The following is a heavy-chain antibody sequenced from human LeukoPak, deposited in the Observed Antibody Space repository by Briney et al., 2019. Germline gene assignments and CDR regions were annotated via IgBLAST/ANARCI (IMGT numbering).Heavy chain of an antibody. D-gene: IGHD5-12*01. J-gene: IGHJ3*02. Sequence: GASVKVSCKASGYSFTRNDISWVRQAAGQGLEWMGWMNPGSGNGGYAQNFQGRVTMTRDTSMNTAYMELSSLRSDDTAVYYCARGDTTTDASDMWGQGTMVTVSS. CDR2: MNPGSGNG. CDR3: ARGDTTTDASDM. CDR1: GYSFTRND. V-gene: IGHV1-8*01.